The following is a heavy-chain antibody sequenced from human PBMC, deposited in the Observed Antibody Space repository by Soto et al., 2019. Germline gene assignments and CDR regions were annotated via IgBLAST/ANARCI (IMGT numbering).Heavy chain of an antibody. D-gene: IGHD3-3*01. Sequence: SETLSLTCTVSGGSISSYYWSWIRQPPGKGLEWIGYIYYSGSTNYNPSLKSRVTISLDTSKNQCSLKLSSVTAADTAVYYCARNYDFAANWFDPWGQGTLVTVSS. CDR1: GGSISSYY. CDR3: ARNYDFAANWFDP. CDR2: IYYSGST. V-gene: IGHV4-59*01. J-gene: IGHJ5*02.